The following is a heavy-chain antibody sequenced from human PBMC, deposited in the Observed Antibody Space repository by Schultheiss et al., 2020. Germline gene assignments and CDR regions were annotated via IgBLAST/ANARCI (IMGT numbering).Heavy chain of an antibody. V-gene: IGHV3-33*01. CDR1: GFTFSSYG. J-gene: IGHJ3*02. Sequence: GGSLRLSCAASGFTFSSYGMHWVRQAPGKGLEWVAVIWYDGSNKYYADSVKGRFTISRDNSKNTLYLQMNSLRAEDTAVYYCARDWTRFAFDIWGQGTMVTVSS. D-gene: IGHD3/OR15-3a*01. CDR3: ARDWTRFAFDI. CDR2: IWYDGSNK.